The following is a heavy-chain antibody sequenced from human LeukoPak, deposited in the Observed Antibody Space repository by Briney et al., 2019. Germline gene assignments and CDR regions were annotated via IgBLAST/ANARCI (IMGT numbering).Heavy chain of an antibody. J-gene: IGHJ4*02. CDR3: ARWSRRPYYFDY. Sequence: SETLSLTCTVSGGSISSSSYYWGWLRQPPGKGLEWIGSIYYSGSTYYNPSLKSRVTISVDTSKNQFSLKLSSVTAADTAVYYCARWSRRPYYFDYWGQGTLVTVSS. CDR1: GGSISSSSYY. V-gene: IGHV4-39*07. CDR2: IYYSGST.